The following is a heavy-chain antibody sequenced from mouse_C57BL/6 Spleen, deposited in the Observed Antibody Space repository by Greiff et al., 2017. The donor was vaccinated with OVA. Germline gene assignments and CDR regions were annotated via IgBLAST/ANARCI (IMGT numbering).Heavy chain of an antibody. V-gene: IGHV5-4*01. CDR1: GFTFSSYA. Sequence: DVQLVESGGGLVKPGGSLKLSCAASGFTFSSYAMSWVRQTPEKRLEWVATISDGGSYTYYPDNVQGRFTISRDNAKNNLYLQMSHLKSEDTAMYYCARSYSNYVPFDYWGQGTTLTVSS. J-gene: IGHJ2*01. CDR3: ARSYSNYVPFDY. D-gene: IGHD2-5*01. CDR2: ISDGGSYT.